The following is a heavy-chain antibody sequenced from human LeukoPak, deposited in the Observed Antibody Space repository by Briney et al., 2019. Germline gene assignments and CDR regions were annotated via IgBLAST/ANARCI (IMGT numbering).Heavy chain of an antibody. J-gene: IGHJ4*02. V-gene: IGHV3-7*04. Sequence: GGSLRLSCVASGFPFSSYWMTWVRQAPGKGLEWVANIKQDGSKKSYVDSVKGRFTISRDNAKNSLYLQTNSLRAEDTAVYYCTRVGYIDEGIDYWGQGTLVTVSS. CDR1: GFPFSSYW. CDR3: TRVGYIDEGIDY. D-gene: IGHD5-24*01. CDR2: IKQDGSKK.